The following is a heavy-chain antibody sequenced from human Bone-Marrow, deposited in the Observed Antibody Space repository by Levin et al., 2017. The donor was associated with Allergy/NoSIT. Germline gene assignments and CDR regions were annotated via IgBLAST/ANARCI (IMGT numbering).Heavy chain of an antibody. D-gene: IGHD3-10*01. Sequence: SCAASGFTVSSNYMSWVRQAPGKGLEWVSVIYSGGSTYYADSVKGRFTISRDNSKNTLYLQMNSLRAEDTAVYYCARGKLGYYYGSGSYYLGGFDYWGQGTLVTVSS. CDR3: ARGKLGYYYGSGSYYLGGFDY. CDR1: GFTVSSNY. CDR2: IYSGGST. J-gene: IGHJ4*02. V-gene: IGHV3-53*01.